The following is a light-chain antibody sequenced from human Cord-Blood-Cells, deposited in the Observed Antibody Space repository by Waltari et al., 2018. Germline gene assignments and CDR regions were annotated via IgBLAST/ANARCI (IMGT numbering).Light chain of an antibody. CDR3: NSRDSSGNHYV. V-gene: IGLV3-19*01. CDR1: SLRSYY. J-gene: IGLJ1*01. Sequence: SSELTQDPAVSVALGQTVRITCPGDSLRSYYASWYQQKTGQAPVLVIYGKNNRPSGIPDRFSGSSSGNTASLTITGAQAEDEADYYCNSRDSSGNHYVFGTGTKVTVL. CDR2: GKN.